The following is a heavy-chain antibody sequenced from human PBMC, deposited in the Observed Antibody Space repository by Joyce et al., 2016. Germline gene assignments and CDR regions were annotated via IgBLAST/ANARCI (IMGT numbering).Heavy chain of an antibody. CDR3: VRDAMVRGVILGYYFDS. CDR2: ISSSYSYI. D-gene: IGHD3-10*01. Sequence: EVQLVESGGGLVKPGGSLTLSCAASGFTFSTYDMSWVRQAPGKGLEWVSSISSSYSYIDYAGSVNGRFTISRDNAKHSLYLHMNSLRAEDTAVYYCVRDAMVRGVILGYYFDSWGQGTLVTVSS. V-gene: IGHV3-21*02. CDR1: GFTFSTYD. J-gene: IGHJ4*02.